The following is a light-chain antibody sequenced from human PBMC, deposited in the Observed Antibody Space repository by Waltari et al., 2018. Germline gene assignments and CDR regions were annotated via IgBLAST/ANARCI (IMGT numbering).Light chain of an antibody. V-gene: IGLV1-44*01. CDR2: VNN. J-gene: IGLJ3*02. CDR1: SSNIGRNT. CDR3: AAWDDSLSGPV. Sequence: QSVLTQSPSTSGTPGQKVTISCSGSSSNIGRNTVNWYQQLPGTAPKLLIYVNNQAPSWFPERFSGTQSGSSASLAVSGLQSADEADYYCAAWDDSLSGPVFGGVTTLTVL.